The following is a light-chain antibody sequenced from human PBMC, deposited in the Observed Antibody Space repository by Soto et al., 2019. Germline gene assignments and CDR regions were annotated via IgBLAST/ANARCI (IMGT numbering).Light chain of an antibody. CDR2: DVS. CDR3: SSYTSSSTLV. V-gene: IGLV2-14*01. Sequence: QSVLTQPASVSGSPGQSITISCTGTSSDVGGYNYVSCYQQHPGKAPKLMIYDVSNRPSGVSNRFSGSKSGNTASLTISGPQAEYEADYYCSSYTSSSTLVFGGGTKLTVL. CDR1: SSDVGGYNY. J-gene: IGLJ2*01.